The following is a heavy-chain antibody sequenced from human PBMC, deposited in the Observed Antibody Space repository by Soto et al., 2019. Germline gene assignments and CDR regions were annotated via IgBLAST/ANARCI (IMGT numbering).Heavy chain of an antibody. CDR2: INWNSAYI. J-gene: IGHJ3*01. V-gene: IGHV3-9*01. CDR1: GFTFDDYA. CDR3: AKAVSPAFDALHV. Sequence: PGGSLRLSCAASGFTFDDYAMHWVRQAPGKGLEWVSGINWNSAYIGYAESVKGRFIISRDNAKKLVHLQMNSLRTEDTALYYCAKAVSPAFDALHVWGQGTKVTVSS.